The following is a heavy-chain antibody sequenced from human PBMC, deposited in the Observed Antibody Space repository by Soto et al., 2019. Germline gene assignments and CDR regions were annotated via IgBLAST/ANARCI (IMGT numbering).Heavy chain of an antibody. V-gene: IGHV1-46*01. CDR2: INPSGGST. CDR3: ARGGVFFFAAPTNPFDY. CDR1: GYTFTSYY. J-gene: IGHJ4*02. Sequence: ASVKVSCKASGYTFTSYYMHWVRQAPGQGLERMGIINPSGGSTSYAQKFQGRVTMTRDTSTSTVYMELSSLRSEDTAVYYCARGGVFFFAAPTNPFDYWGQGTLVTVSS. D-gene: IGHD3-10*01.